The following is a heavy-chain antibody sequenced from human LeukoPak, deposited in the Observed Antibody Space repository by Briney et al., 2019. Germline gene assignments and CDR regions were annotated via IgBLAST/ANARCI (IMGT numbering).Heavy chain of an antibody. V-gene: IGHV3-23*01. CDR1: GFTFSSYA. CDR3: AKASPPDFWSGCDH. Sequence: GGSLRLSCAASGFTFSSYAMSWVRQAPGKELEWVSTISGSGGSTYYADSVKGRFTISRDNSKNTLYLQMNSLRAEDTAVYYCAKASPPDFWSGCDHWGQGTLVTVSS. CDR2: ISGSGGST. J-gene: IGHJ4*02. D-gene: IGHD3-3*01.